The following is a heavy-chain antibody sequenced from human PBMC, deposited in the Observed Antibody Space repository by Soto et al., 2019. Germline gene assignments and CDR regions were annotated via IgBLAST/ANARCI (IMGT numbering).Heavy chain of an antibody. V-gene: IGHV1-18*01. J-gene: IGHJ4*02. CDR2: ISAYNGNT. CDR1: GYTFTSYG. D-gene: IGHD6-6*01. Sequence: QVQLVQSGAEVKKPGASVKVSCKASGYTFTSYGISWVRQAPGQGREWMGWISAYNGNTNYAQKLQGRVTMTTDTPTSTAYMELRSLRSDDTAVYYCARDTPAARIEGKGQDFDSWGQGTLVTVSS. CDR3: ARDTPAARIEGKGQDFDS.